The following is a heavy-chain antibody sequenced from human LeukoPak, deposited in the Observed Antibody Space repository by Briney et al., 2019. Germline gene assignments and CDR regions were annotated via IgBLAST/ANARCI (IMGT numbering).Heavy chain of an antibody. Sequence: ASVKVSCKASGGTFSSYAISWVRQAPGQGLEWMGGIIPIFGTANYAQKFQGRVTITADESTSTAYMELSSLRSEDTAVYYCARETPRAGHFDYWGQGSLVTVSS. D-gene: IGHD2-15*01. V-gene: IGHV1-69*13. CDR2: IIPIFGTA. J-gene: IGHJ4*02. CDR3: ARETPRAGHFDY. CDR1: GGTFSSYA.